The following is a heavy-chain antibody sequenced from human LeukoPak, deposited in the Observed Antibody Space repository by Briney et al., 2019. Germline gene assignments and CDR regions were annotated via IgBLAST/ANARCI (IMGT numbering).Heavy chain of an antibody. CDR1: GFTFSSYW. CDR3: ASNWGSYPDC. V-gene: IGHV3-7*01. Sequence: GRSLRLSCAASGFTFSSYWMSWVRQAPGKGLEWVANIKEDGSEKYYVDSVKGRFSISRDNAKNSLYLQMNSLRAEDTALYYCASNWGSYPDCWGQGVLVTVSS. CDR2: IKEDGSEK. D-gene: IGHD1-26*01. J-gene: IGHJ4*02.